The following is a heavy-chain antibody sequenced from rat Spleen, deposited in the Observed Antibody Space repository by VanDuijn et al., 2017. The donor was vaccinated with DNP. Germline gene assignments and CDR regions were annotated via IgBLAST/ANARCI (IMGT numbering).Heavy chain of an antibody. CDR2: INPSGDSS. CDR3: ARHPQTTGIPDY. D-gene: IGHD1-7*01. J-gene: IGHJ2*01. CDR1: GFTFSNYD. V-gene: IGHV5-25*01. Sequence: EVQLVESGGGLVQPGRSLKLSCAASGFTFSNYDMAWVRQAPTKGLEWVASINPSGDSSYYRASVKGRFTVSRDNAKSTLYLQMDSLRSEDTATYYCARHPQTTGIPDYWGQGVMVTVSS.